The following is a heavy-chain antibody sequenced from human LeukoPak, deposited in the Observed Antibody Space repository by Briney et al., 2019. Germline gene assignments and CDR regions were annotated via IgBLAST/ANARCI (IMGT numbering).Heavy chain of an antibody. V-gene: IGHV4-59*01. CDR1: GVSISSYY. Sequence: SETLSLTCTVSGVSISSYYWSWIRQPPGKGLEWIGYIYYSGSTNYNPSLKSRVTISVDTSKNQFSLKLSSVTAADTAVYYCARAVATYYYYMDVWGKGTTVTVSS. CDR3: ARAVATYYYYMDV. D-gene: IGHD5-12*01. CDR2: IYYSGST. J-gene: IGHJ6*03.